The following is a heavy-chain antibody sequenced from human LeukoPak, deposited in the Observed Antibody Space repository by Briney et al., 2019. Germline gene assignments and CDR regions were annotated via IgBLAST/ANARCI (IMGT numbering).Heavy chain of an antibody. Sequence: GGPLRLPCGASGFTFRRYAMRGLPQAPGKGLEWVSAISGSCGSTYYADSVNGRFTLSRDHSKNTLYLQMNRLRAENTAVYYCAKDPSGSLDWFDPWGQGTLVTVSS. CDR3: AKDPSGSLDWFDP. CDR1: GFTFRRYA. J-gene: IGHJ5*02. V-gene: IGHV3-23*01. D-gene: IGHD1-26*01. CDR2: ISGSCGST.